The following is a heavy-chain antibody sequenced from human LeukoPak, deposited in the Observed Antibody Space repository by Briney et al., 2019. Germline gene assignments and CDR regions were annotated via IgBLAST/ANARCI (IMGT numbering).Heavy chain of an antibody. CDR1: GGSFSGYY. CDR2: INHSGST. CDR3: ARGDPPYDFWSGYYMSGNWFDP. V-gene: IGHV4-34*01. D-gene: IGHD3-3*01. Sequence: SETLSLTCAVYGGSFSGYYWSWIRQPPGKGLEWIGEINHSGSTNYNPSLRSRVTISVDTSKNQFSLTLSSVTAADTAVYYCARGDPPYDFWSGYYMSGNWFDPWGQGTLVTVSS. J-gene: IGHJ5*02.